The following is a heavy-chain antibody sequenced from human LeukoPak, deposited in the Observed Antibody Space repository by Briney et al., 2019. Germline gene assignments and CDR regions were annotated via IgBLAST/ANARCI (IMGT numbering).Heavy chain of an antibody. V-gene: IGHV3-7*01. J-gene: IGHJ4*02. Sequence: GALRLSCVASEFTFSSYWMSWVRQAPGRGLEWVANIKQDGREIYYVDSVKGRFTISRDNAKKSLYLQMNSLRAEDTAVYYCARSYSRFDYWGQGTLVTVSS. CDR2: IKQDGREI. D-gene: IGHD6-13*01. CDR3: ARSYSRFDY. CDR1: EFTFSSYW.